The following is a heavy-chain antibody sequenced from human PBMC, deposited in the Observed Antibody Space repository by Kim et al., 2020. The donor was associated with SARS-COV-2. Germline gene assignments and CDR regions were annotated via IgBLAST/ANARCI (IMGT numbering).Heavy chain of an antibody. V-gene: IGHV3-43*01. CDR2: ISWDGLTT. Sequence: GGSLRLSCGASGFNFDDFTMHWVRQAPGKGLECVSLISWDGLTTHYADSVRGRCTISRDNKKNSLYLQMNSLTTEDTALYYCAKDKGTLGSLDSWGQGT. D-gene: IGHD3-16*01. J-gene: IGHJ4*02. CDR3: AKDKGTLGSLDS. CDR1: GFNFDDFT.